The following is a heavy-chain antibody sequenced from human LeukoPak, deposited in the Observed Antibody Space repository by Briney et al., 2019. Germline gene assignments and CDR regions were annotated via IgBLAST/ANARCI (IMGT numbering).Heavy chain of an antibody. CDR3: AELGITMIGGV. V-gene: IGHV3-30*02. D-gene: IGHD3-10*02. J-gene: IGHJ6*04. CDR2: IRYDGGNT. Sequence: GGSLRLSCAASGFIFSNYGMHWVRQAPGKGLEWVALIRYDGGNTYYADSVKGGFTISRDNAKNSLYLQMNSLRAEDTAVYYCAELGITMIGGVWGKGTTVTISS. CDR1: GFIFSNYG.